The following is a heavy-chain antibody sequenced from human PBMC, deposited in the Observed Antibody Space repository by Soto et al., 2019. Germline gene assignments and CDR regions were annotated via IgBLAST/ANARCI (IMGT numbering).Heavy chain of an antibody. CDR3: AREAGKAFYFDY. V-gene: IGHV3-33*01. J-gene: IGHJ4*02. Sequence: GGSLRLSCAASGFTFSSYGMHWVRQAPGKGLEWVAVMWYDGSNKYYADSVKGRFTISRDNSKNTLYLQMNSLRAEDTAVYYCAREAGKAFYFDYWGQGTLVTVSS. CDR2: MWYDGSNK. CDR1: GFTFSSYG. D-gene: IGHD3-3*02.